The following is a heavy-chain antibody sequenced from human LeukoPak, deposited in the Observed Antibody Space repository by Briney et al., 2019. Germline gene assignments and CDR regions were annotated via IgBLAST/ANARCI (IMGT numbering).Heavy chain of an antibody. D-gene: IGHD3-3*01. V-gene: IGHV3-23*01. CDR3: AKALLDFWEPLAS. CDR1: GFTFSNYG. CDR2: IRGSDYRT. J-gene: IGHJ4*02. Sequence: GGSLRLSCAASGFTFSNYGMSWVRQAPGKGLEWVSVIRGSDYRTDYADSVKGRFTISRDNSKNTLYLRMNSLRAEDTATYYCAKALLDFWEPLASWGQGTLVTVSS.